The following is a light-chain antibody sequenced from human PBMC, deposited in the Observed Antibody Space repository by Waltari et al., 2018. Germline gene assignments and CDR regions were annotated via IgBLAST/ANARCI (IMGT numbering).Light chain of an antibody. J-gene: IGLJ2*01. Sequence: SYVLTQPPSVSVAPGKTARITCGGHNIGSKSRHWYQQKPGQAPVLVVYDDSERHSGIPERFSGSNSGNTATLTISRVEAGDEADYYCQVWDSSSDLDVVFGGGTKLTVL. CDR3: QVWDSSSDLDVV. V-gene: IGLV3-21*03. CDR1: NIGSKS. CDR2: DDS.